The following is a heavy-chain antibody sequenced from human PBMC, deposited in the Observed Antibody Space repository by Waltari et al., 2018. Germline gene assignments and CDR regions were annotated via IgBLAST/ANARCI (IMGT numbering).Heavy chain of an antibody. V-gene: IGHV4-59*01. CDR2: IYYSGST. CDR3: ARAHSSGWYRGFDYYYGMDV. Sequence: QVQLQESGPGLVKPSETLSLTCTVSGGSISSYYWSWIRQPPGQGLEWIGYIYYSGSTNYNPSLKSRVTISVDTSKNQFSLKLSSVTAADTAVDYCARAHSSGWYRGFDYYYGMDVWGQGTTVTVSS. D-gene: IGHD6-19*01. CDR1: GGSISSYY. J-gene: IGHJ6*02.